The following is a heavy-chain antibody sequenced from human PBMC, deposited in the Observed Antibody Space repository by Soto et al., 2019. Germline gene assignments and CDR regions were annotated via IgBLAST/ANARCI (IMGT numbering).Heavy chain of an antibody. Sequence: QVQLQESGPGLVKPSETLSLTCTVSGGSISSYYWSWIRQPPGKGLEWIGYVYYSGSTNYNPSLKSRVTISVDPSKNQFSLKLSSVTAADTAVYYCARGSYGDYVSRKFDFWGQGTLVTVSS. D-gene: IGHD4-17*01. CDR3: ARGSYGDYVSRKFDF. CDR1: GGSISSYY. J-gene: IGHJ4*02. V-gene: IGHV4-59*01. CDR2: VYYSGST.